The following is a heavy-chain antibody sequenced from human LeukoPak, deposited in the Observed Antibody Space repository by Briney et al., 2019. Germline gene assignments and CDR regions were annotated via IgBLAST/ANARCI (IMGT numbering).Heavy chain of an antibody. J-gene: IGHJ4*02. D-gene: IGHD3-22*01. CDR1: GFTFSSYA. Sequence: QPGGSLRLSCAASGFTFSSYAMSWVRQAPGKGLEWVSAISGSGGSTYYADSVKGRFTISRDKSKNTLYLQMNSLRAEDTAVYHCAKLSMIVARTADFDYWGQGTLVTVSS. V-gene: IGHV3-23*01. CDR3: AKLSMIVARTADFDY. CDR2: ISGSGGST.